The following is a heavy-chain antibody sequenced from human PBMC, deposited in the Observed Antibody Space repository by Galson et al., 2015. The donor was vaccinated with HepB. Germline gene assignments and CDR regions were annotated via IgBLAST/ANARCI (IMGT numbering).Heavy chain of an antibody. CDR2: IIPIFGTA. Sequence: SVKVSCKASGGTFSSYAISWVRQAPGQGLEWMGGIIPIFGTANYAQKFQGRVTITADESTSTAYMELSSLRSEDTAVYYCARESTPDIVVVPAAIEGRYYYYGMDVWGQGTTVTVSS. D-gene: IGHD2-2*01. V-gene: IGHV1-69*13. CDR1: GGTFSSYA. CDR3: ARESTPDIVVVPAAIEGRYYYYGMDV. J-gene: IGHJ6*02.